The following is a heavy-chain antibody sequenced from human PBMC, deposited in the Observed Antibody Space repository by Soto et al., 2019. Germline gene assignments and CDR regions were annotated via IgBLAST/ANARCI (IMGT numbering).Heavy chain of an antibody. CDR2: IIPIFGTA. CDR1: GGTFSSYA. V-gene: IGHV1-69*12. J-gene: IGHJ4*02. CDR3: ARESRYCSGGSCYFLPGIDY. D-gene: IGHD2-15*01. Sequence: QVQLVQSGAEVKKPGSSVKVSCKASGGTFSSYAISWVRQAPGQGLEWMGGIIPIFGTANYAQKFQGRVTITADESTSTAHMELHSLRSEDTAVYYCARESRYCSGGSCYFLPGIDYWGQGTLVTVSS.